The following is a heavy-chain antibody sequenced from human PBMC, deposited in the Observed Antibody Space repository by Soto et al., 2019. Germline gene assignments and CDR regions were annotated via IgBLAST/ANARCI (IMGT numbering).Heavy chain of an antibody. J-gene: IGHJ3*01. CDR3: ARDSWITMNAFDV. Sequence: QVHLVQSGAEVKKPGASVKVSCKASGYTFTDNAMHWVRQARGQRPEWVGWINVGNGDTKYSQKLQGRVTITSDTSAETAYMELSSLRSDDTAVYYCARDSWITMNAFDVWGQGTSVIVSS. V-gene: IGHV1-3*01. D-gene: IGHD3-22*01. CDR1: GYTFTDNA. CDR2: INVGNGDT.